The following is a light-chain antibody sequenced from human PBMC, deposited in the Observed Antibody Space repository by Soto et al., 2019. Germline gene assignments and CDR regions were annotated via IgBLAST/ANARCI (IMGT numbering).Light chain of an antibody. CDR2: DAS. CDR3: QQCNSL. CDR1: QSVSNNY. Sequence: EIVLTQSPGTLSLSPGERATLSCRASQSVSNNYLAWYQQKPGQAPRLLIYDASKRATGISARFSGSGSGTEFTLTISSLQPDDFATYYCQQCNSLFGQGTKVDIK. V-gene: IGKV3-20*01. J-gene: IGKJ1*01.